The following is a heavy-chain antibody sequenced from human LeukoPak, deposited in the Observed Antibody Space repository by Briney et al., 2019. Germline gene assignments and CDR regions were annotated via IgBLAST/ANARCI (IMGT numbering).Heavy chain of an antibody. Sequence: SETLSLTCFVSGYPINIDYSWGWIRQSPGKGLEWIGVISPKGITYYNPSLRGRVSISPDTSKNQFSLRLSSMTATDTAMYYCARVPGVYFDFSIGFGSGWFDPWGQGTLVTVSS. J-gene: IGHJ5*02. CDR2: ISPKGIT. CDR1: GYPINIDYS. D-gene: IGHD3-3*01. V-gene: IGHV4-38-2*02. CDR3: ARVPGVYFDFSIGFGSGWFDP.